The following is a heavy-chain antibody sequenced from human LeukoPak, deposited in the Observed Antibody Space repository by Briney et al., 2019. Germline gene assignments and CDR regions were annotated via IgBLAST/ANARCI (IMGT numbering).Heavy chain of an antibody. V-gene: IGHV3-74*01. CDR1: GFTFSSYW. CDR2: IKTDGSTT. Sequence: GGSLRLSCAASGFTFSSYWMHWVRHAPGKGLVWVSRIKTDGSTTSYADSVKGRFTISRDNSKNTLYLQMNSLRAEDTAVYYCASMYSSSSYWGQGTLVTVSS. J-gene: IGHJ4*02. CDR3: ASMYSSSSY. D-gene: IGHD6-13*01.